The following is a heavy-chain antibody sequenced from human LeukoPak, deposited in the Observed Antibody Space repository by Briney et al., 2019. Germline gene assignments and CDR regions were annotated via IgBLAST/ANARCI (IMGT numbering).Heavy chain of an antibody. V-gene: IGHV1-18*01. CDR1: GYTFTSYG. D-gene: IGHD3-22*01. CDR2: ISAYNGNT. Sequence: ASVKVSCKASGYTFTSYGISWVRQAPGQGLEWMGWISAYNGNTNYAQKLQGRVIMTTDTSTSTAYMELRSLRSDDTAVYYCARDGNFYDSSGPLDYWGQGTLVTVSS. J-gene: IGHJ4*02. CDR3: ARDGNFYDSSGPLDY.